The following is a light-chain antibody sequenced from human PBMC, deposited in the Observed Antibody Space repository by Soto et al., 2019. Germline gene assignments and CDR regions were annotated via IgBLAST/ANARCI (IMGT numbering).Light chain of an antibody. Sequence: EIVLTQSPGTLSLSPGERATLFCRASQSVSGSYLAWYQQKPGQAPRLLIYGASSRATGIPDRFSGSGSGTDFTLTISRLEPEDFAMYYCQQYGTSRTFGQGTKVEIK. CDR2: GAS. CDR3: QQYGTSRT. J-gene: IGKJ1*01. CDR1: QSVSGSY. V-gene: IGKV3-20*01.